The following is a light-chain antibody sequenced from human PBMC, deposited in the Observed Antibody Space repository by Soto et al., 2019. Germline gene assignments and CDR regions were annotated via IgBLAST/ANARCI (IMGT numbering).Light chain of an antibody. J-gene: IGLJ1*01. CDR2: EVN. CDR1: SSDIGAYDY. CDR3: FTFRTASTHV. Sequence: QSALTQPASLSGSPGQSITISCTGTSSDIGAYDYVSWFQQHPDKAPKLMISEVNNRPSGVSNRFSGSKSGNTAYLTISGQEVEDEDDSLCFTFRTASTHVFGTGTKVTVL. V-gene: IGLV2-14*01.